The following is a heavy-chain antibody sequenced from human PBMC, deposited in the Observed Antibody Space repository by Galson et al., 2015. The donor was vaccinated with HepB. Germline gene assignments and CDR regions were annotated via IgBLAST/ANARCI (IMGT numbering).Heavy chain of an antibody. J-gene: IGHJ4*02. CDR2: ISSSSSTI. CDR1: GFTFSSYS. Sequence: SLRLSCAASGFTFSSYSMNWVRQAPGKGLEWVSYISSSSSTIYYADSVKGRFTISRDNAKNSLYLQMNSLRAEDTAAYYCARIGYSGYDHLDYWGQGTLVTVSS. D-gene: IGHD5-12*01. CDR3: ARIGYSGYDHLDY. V-gene: IGHV3-48*04.